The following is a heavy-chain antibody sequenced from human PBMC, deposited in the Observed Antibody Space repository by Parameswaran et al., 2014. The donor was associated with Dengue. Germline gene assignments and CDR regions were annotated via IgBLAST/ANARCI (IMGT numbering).Heavy chain of an antibody. V-gene: IGHV1-8*01. CDR3: ARGTYPDDASGSRDYYYIMDV. CDR1: GYTFSTHD. D-gene: IGHD3-10*01. Sequence: ASVKVSCKASGYTFSTHDINWVRQATGQGLEWVGWMNPNSGRTGYVQKFQGRVTMTRNTSISTAYMELSSLRSEDTAVYYCARGTYPDDASGSRDYYYIMDVWGQGTAVTVSS. CDR2: MNPNSGRT. J-gene: IGHJ6*02.